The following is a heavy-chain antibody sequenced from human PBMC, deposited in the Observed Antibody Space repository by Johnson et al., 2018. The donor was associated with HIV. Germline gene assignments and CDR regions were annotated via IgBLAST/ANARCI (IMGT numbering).Heavy chain of an antibody. CDR3: TRERATLWFRASGAAFDI. D-gene: IGHD3-10*01. Sequence: EVQLVESGGGLIQPGGSLRLSCAASGFIVSNNYMSWVRQAPGKGLEWVSGIYSGGSTYYADSVKGRFTLSRDNAKNSLYLQMNSLRGEDTALYYCTRERATLWFRASGAAFDIWGQGTMVTVSS. V-gene: IGHV3-53*01. CDR1: GFIVSNNY. J-gene: IGHJ3*02. CDR2: IYSGGST.